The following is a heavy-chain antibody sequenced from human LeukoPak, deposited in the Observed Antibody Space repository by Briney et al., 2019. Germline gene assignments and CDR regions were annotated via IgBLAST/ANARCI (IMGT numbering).Heavy chain of an antibody. J-gene: IGHJ3*02. Sequence: GGSLRLSCAASGFTFSDYNMNWVRQAPGKGLEWVSYITNGGSNIHHADSVKGRFTISRDNAKNTRYLQMNSLRAEDTAVYYCARSPNFDTWGQGTMVTVSS. V-gene: IGHV3-11*04. CDR2: ITNGGSNI. CDR3: ARSPNFDT. CDR1: GFTFSDYN.